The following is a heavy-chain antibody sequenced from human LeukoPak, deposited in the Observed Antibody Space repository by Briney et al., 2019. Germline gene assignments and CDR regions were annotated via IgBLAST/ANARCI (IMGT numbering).Heavy chain of an antibody. CDR3: ARDQGSGYYSPYGMDV. V-gene: IGHV4-4*07. Sequence: SETLSLTCTVSGGSISSYYWSWIRQPAGKRQERIGRIYTSGSTNYNPSLKSRVTMSVDTSKNQFSLKLSSVTAADTAVYYCARDQGSGYYSPYGMDVWGQGTTVTVSS. CDR1: GGSISSYY. J-gene: IGHJ6*02. CDR2: IYTSGST. D-gene: IGHD3-22*01.